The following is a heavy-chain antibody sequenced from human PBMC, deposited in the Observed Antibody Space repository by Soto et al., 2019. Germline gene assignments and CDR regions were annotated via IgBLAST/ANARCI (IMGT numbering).Heavy chain of an antibody. CDR2: IWYDGSNK. CDR1: GFTFSSYG. V-gene: IGHV3-33*01. J-gene: IGHJ4*02. Sequence: QVQLVESGGGVVQPGRSLRLSCAASGFTFSSYGMHWVRQAPGKGLEWVAVIWYDGSNKYYADSVKGRFTISRDNSKNTLYLQMNSLRAEYTAVYYCAREEYDKGYYYDSSGYYLLPGYWGQGTLVTVSS. D-gene: IGHD3-22*01. CDR3: AREEYDKGYYYDSSGYYLLPGY.